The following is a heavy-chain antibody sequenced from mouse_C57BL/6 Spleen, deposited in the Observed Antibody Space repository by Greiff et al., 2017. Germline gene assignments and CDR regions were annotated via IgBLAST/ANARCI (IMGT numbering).Heavy chain of an antibody. D-gene: IGHD2-2*01. CDR1: GYTFTSYW. V-gene: IGHV1-50*01. CDR2: IDPSDSYT. J-gene: IGHJ4*01. CDR3: ARFGVTYAMDY. Sequence: QVQLQQPGAELVKPGASVKLSCKASGYTFTSYWMQWVKQRPGQGLEWIGEIDPSDSYTNYNQKFKGKATLTVATCSSTAYMRLRSLTSEDAAVYYCARFGVTYAMDYWGKGTTVTVYS.